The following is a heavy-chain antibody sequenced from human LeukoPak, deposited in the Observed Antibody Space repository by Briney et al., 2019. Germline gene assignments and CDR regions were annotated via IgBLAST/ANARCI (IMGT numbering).Heavy chain of an antibody. D-gene: IGHD6-13*01. Sequence: SGTLSLTCTVSGGSISSYYWSWIRQPPGKGLEWIGYIYYSGSTNYNPSLKSRVTISVDTSKNQFSLKLSSVTAADTAVYYCAREEAAGTIDYWGQGTLVTVSS. CDR2: IYYSGST. V-gene: IGHV4-59*01. CDR1: GGSISSYY. CDR3: AREEAAGTIDY. J-gene: IGHJ4*02.